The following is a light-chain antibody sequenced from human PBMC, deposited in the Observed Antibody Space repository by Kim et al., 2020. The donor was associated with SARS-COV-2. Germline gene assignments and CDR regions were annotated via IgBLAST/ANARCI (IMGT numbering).Light chain of an antibody. V-gene: IGLV1-44*01. CDR3: AACDASLKGWV. CDR1: SSNIGNNT. CDR2: TDN. Sequence: GQRVTISCSGSSSNIGNNTVSWFQQLPGTAPKLLIYTDNQRPSGVPDRFSGSKSGTSASLAISGLQSEDEADYYWAACDASLKGWVFGGGTKLTVL. J-gene: IGLJ3*02.